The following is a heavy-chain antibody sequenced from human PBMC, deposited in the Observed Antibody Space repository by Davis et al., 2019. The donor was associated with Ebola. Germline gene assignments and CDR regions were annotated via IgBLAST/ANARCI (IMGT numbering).Heavy chain of an antibody. D-gene: IGHD2-15*01. CDR2: INPSGGST. V-gene: IGHV1-46*03. CDR3: ARRGGVVVAASGRLGEFDP. CDR1: GYTFTSYY. Sequence: ASVKVSCKASGYTFTSYYMHWVRQAPGQGLEWMGIINPSGGSTSYAQKFQGRVTMTRDTSTSTVYMELSSLRSEDTAVYYCARRGGVVVAASGRLGEFDPWGQGTLVTVSS. J-gene: IGHJ5*02.